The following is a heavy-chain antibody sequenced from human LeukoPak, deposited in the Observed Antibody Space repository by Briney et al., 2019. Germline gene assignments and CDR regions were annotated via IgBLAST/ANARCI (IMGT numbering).Heavy chain of an antibody. V-gene: IGHV3-74*01. CDR3: ARGVRGGYYLDY. CDR1: GFAFSNDW. D-gene: IGHD3-16*01. Sequence: GGSLRLSCSASGFAFSNDWMHWVRQAPGKGLVWVSRIKFDGSSTNYADFVKGRFTISRDNARNTVYLQMNSLGAEDTAVYYCARGVRGGYYLDYWGQGSLVTVSP. CDR2: IKFDGSST. J-gene: IGHJ4*02.